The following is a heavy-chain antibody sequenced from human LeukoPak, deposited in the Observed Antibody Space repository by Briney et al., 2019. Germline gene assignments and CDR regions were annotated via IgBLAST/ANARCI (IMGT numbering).Heavy chain of an antibody. D-gene: IGHD3-9*01. V-gene: IGHV4-39*01. CDR1: GGSVSSSSYY. J-gene: IGHJ4*02. Sequence: SETLSLTCTVSGGSVSSSSYYWGWLRQPPGTGLEWIGSIYYSGSTYYNPSLKSRVTISVDTSKNQFSLKLSSVTAADTAVYYCARRTLTGYYSDLYYFDYWGQGTLVTVSS. CDR3: ARRTLTGYYSDLYYFDY. CDR2: IYYSGST.